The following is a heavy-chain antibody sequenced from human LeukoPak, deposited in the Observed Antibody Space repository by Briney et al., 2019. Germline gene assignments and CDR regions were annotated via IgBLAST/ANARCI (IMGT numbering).Heavy chain of an antibody. V-gene: IGHV3-66*01. CDR1: GFTVSSNY. CDR2: IYSGGST. CDR3: ASPRGYSYGSVDY. Sequence: HPGGSLRLSWAASGFTVSSNYMSWVRQAPGKGLEWVSVIYSGGSTYYADSVKGRFTISRDNSKNTLYLQMNSLRAEDTAVYYCASPRGYSYGSVDYWGQGTLVTVSS. J-gene: IGHJ4*02. D-gene: IGHD5-18*01.